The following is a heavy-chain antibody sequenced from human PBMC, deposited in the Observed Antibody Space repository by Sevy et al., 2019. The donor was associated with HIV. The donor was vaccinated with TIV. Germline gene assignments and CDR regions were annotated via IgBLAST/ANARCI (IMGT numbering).Heavy chain of an antibody. J-gene: IGHJ6*02. D-gene: IGHD6-19*01. CDR2: ISHDGTNK. Sequence: GGSLRLSCAASGFTFSSSAMHWVRQAPAKGLEWVALISHDGTNKYYADSVKGRFTISRDNSKNTLYLQMNSLRAEDTAVYYCVRDMAHLPIAVAGNFYYYYGMDVWGQGTTVTVSS. CDR1: GFTFSSSA. CDR3: VRDMAHLPIAVAGNFYYYYGMDV. V-gene: IGHV3-30*04.